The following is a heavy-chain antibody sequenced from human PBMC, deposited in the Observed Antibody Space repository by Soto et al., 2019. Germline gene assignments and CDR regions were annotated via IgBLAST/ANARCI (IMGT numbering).Heavy chain of an antibody. CDR2: IYYSGST. J-gene: IGHJ5*02. Sequence: SETLSLTCTVSGGSISGGGYYWSWIRQHPGKGLEWIGYIYYSGSTYYNPSLKSRVTISVDTSKNQFSLKLSSVTAADTAVYYCARAPNFDWLNWFDPWGQGTLVTVSS. CDR3: ARAPNFDWLNWFDP. V-gene: IGHV4-31*03. CDR1: GGSISGGGYY. D-gene: IGHD3-9*01.